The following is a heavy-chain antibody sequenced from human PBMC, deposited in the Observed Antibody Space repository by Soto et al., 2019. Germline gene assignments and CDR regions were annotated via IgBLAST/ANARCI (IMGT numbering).Heavy chain of an antibody. CDR2: INAGNGNT. V-gene: IGHV1-3*01. Sequence: GAAVKGSCKASGYTFTSYAMHWVRQAPGQRLEWMGWINAGNGNTKYSQKFQGRVTITRDTSASTAYMELSSLRSEDTAVYYCAREQEERVPVLYSDSSVNWFDPWGQGTLVTVSS. J-gene: IGHJ5*02. CDR1: GYTFTSYA. CDR3: AREQEERVPVLYSDSSVNWFDP. D-gene: IGHD3-22*01.